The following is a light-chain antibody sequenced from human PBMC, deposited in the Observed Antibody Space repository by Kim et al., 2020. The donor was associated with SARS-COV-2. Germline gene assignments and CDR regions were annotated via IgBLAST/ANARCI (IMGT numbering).Light chain of an antibody. CDR1: QYITNY. CDR3: QQYGYLPPV. J-gene: IGKJ4*01. CDR2: DAS. V-gene: IGKV1-33*01. Sequence: DIQMTQSPSSLSASVGDRVTITCQASQYITNYLNWYQQKPGKAPKLLIYDASNLETGVPSRFSGGGSGTDFTFTISGLQPEDVATYYCQQYGYLPPVFGGGTRVDIK.